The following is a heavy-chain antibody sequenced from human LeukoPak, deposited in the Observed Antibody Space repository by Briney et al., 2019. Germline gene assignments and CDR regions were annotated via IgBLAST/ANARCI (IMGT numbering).Heavy chain of an antibody. J-gene: IGHJ5*02. CDR2: IYYSGST. V-gene: IGHV4-61*09. Sequence: PSQTLSLTCTVSGGSNSSGSYYWSWIRQPAGKGLEWIGYIYYSGSTNYNPSLKSRVTISVDTSKNQFSLKLSSVTAADTAVYYCARQGYDFWSGYSLIWFDPWGQGTLVTVSS. CDR3: ARQGYDFWSGYSLIWFDP. CDR1: GGSNSSGSYY. D-gene: IGHD3-3*01.